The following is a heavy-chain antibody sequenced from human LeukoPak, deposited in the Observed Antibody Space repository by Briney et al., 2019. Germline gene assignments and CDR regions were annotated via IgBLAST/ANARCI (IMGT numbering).Heavy chain of an antibody. CDR3: AREGYCTGNTCSFDY. D-gene: IGHD2-8*02. CDR1: RFIFSNYW. V-gene: IGHV3-7*01. J-gene: IGHJ4*02. CDR2: IKQNGGEK. Sequence: QSGGSLRLSCAASRFIFSNYWMNGVRQAPGKGLEWVAKIKQNGGEKYYVDSVKGRFTISRDNAKSSLYLQMNSLRAEDTAVYYCAREGYCTGNTCSFDYWGQGTLVTVSS.